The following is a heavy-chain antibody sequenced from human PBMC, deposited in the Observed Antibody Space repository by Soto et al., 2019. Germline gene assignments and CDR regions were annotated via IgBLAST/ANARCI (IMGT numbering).Heavy chain of an antibody. CDR2: IRSKANSYAT. D-gene: IGHD2-21*02. CDR3: TRRGGPGDWGWGMDV. J-gene: IGHJ6*02. CDR1: GFTFSGSA. V-gene: IGHV3-73*02. Sequence: EVQLVESGGGLVQPGGSLKLSCAASGFTFSGSAMHWVRQASGKGLEWVGRIRSKANSYATAYSASVKGRFTISRDDSKTTAYLQMNSLKTEDTAVYYCTRRGGPGDWGWGMDVWGQGTTVTVSS.